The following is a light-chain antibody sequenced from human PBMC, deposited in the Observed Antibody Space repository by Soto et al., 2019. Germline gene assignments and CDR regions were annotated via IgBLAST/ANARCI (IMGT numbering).Light chain of an antibody. Sequence: EIVLTQSPATLSLSPGERATLSCGASQSVNSSCLAWYQQKLGLAPRLLIYDTSTRATGIPVRFSASGSGTDFTLTIRRLEPEDLAVYYCQQYATSPYTFGQGTKLEIK. CDR1: QSVNSSC. CDR2: DTS. J-gene: IGKJ2*01. CDR3: QQYATSPYT. V-gene: IGKV3D-20*01.